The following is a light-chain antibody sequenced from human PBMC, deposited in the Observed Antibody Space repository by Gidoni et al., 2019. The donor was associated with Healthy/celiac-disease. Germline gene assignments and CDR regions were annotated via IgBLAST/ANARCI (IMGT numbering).Light chain of an antibody. Sequence: EIVLTQSPATLSLSPGERATLSCRASQSVSSYLAWYHQKPGQAPRLLIYDASNRATGIPARFSGSGSGTDFTLTISSLEPEDFAVYYCQQRSNWRLTFGGXTKVEIK. CDR2: DAS. J-gene: IGKJ4*01. V-gene: IGKV3-11*01. CDR3: QQRSNWRLT. CDR1: QSVSSY.